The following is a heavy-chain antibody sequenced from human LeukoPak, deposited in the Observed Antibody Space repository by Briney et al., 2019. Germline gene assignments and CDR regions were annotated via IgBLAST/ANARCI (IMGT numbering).Heavy chain of an antibody. Sequence: GGSLRLSCAASGFSVSSTYMSWVRQAPGKGLDWVSVFYSGGRTYYADSVKGRFTISRDESKNTLFLQMNSLRAEDTAVYYCARTHGTLTGTGFDYWGQGTLVTVSS. V-gene: IGHV3-66*01. D-gene: IGHD1-20*01. J-gene: IGHJ4*02. CDR1: GFSVSSTY. CDR3: ARTHGTLTGTGFDY. CDR2: FYSGGRT.